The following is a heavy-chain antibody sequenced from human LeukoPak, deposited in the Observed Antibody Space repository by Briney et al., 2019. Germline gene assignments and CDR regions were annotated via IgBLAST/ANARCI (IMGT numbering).Heavy chain of an antibody. V-gene: IGHV3-64*01. CDR1: GFTFTSYS. Sequence: PGGSLRLSCAASGFTFTSYSMHWVRQAPGKGLEYVSGISINGDNRYYANSVKGRFTISRDNSKNTVWLQMGSLRPEDTGVYFCARGRGDTRARPFFDYRGGQGSLITVSS. CDR3: ARGRGDTRARPFFDYR. D-gene: IGHD3/OR15-3a*01. J-gene: IGHJ4*02. CDR2: ISINGDNR.